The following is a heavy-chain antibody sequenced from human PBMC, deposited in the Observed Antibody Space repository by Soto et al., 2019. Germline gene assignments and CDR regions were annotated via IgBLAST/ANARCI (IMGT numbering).Heavy chain of an antibody. CDR2: ISYDGSDK. Sequence: QVQLVESAGRVVQPGRSLRLSCAASGFPFTSYGMHWVREGPDKGLEWVAIISYDGSDKYYADSVKGRFTISRDNSKNTLYLQMNSLRPEDTALYYCVGSQYYFDYRGQGTLVIVSS. J-gene: IGHJ4*02. CDR1: GFPFTSYG. D-gene: IGHD1-26*01. V-gene: IGHV3-30*03. CDR3: VGSQYYFDY.